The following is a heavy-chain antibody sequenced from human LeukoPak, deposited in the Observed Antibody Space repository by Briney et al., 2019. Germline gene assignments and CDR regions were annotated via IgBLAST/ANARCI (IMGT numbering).Heavy chain of an antibody. J-gene: IGHJ3*02. CDR1: GFTFSSYG. Sequence: PGGSLRLSCAASGFTFSSYGMHWVRQAPGKGLEWVAVISYDGSNKYYADSVKGRFTISRDNSKNTLYLQMNSLRAEDTAVYYCAKEARYIYVWEAFDIWGQGTVVTVSS. V-gene: IGHV3-30*18. D-gene: IGHD5-18*01. CDR2: ISYDGSNK. CDR3: AKEARYIYVWEAFDI.